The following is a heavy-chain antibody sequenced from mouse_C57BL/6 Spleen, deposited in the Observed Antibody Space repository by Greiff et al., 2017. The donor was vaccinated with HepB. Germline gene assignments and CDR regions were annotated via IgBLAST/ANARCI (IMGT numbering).Heavy chain of an antibody. CDR2: ISYDGSN. CDR3: ARRGYVPWFAY. V-gene: IGHV3-6*01. Sequence: EVQRVESGPGLVKPSQSLSLTCSVTGYSITSGYYWNWIRQFPGNKLEWMGYISYDGSNNYNPSLKNRISITRDTSKNQFFLKLNSVTTEDTATYYCARRGYVPWFAYWGQGTLVTVSA. D-gene: IGHD2-2*01. J-gene: IGHJ3*01. CDR1: GYSITSGYY.